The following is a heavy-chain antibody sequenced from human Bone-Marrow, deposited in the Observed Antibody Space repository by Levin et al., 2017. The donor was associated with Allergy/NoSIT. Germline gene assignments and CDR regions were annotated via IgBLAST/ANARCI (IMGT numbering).Heavy chain of an antibody. Sequence: HPGGSLRLSCAASGFTFDDYAMHWVRQAPGKGLEWVSGINWNSATIGYADSVKGRFTISRDNAKNSLFLQMNRLTVEDTAVYYCTKSRVDNAMHDAFGIWGQGTMVTVSS. CDR3: TKSRVDNAMHDAFGI. CDR1: GFTFDDYA. V-gene: IGHV3-9*01. CDR2: INWNSATI. J-gene: IGHJ3*02. D-gene: IGHD2-2*01.